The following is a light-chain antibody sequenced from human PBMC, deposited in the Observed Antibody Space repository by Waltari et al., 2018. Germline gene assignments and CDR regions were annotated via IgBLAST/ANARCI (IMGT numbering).Light chain of an antibody. V-gene: IGKV4-1*01. CDR3: QQYYNTPLT. CDR1: ASVLYSTNNKNN. Sequence: DIVMTQSPESLAVSLGETATICCTTTASVLYSTNNKNNLAWYQQKPGQPPRLLLYWASTRESGVPDRFIGSGSETDFTLTVTSLQAEDVAVYYCQQYYNTPLTFGGGTKVGVK. CDR2: WAS. J-gene: IGKJ4*01.